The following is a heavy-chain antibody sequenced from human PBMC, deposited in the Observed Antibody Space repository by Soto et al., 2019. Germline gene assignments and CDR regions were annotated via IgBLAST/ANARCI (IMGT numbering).Heavy chain of an antibody. D-gene: IGHD5-12*01. CDR3: ARDLSSRSGYDYWFDP. Sequence: SETLSLTCTVSGGSISSGDYYWSWIRQPPGKGLEWIGYIYYSGSTYYNPSLKSRVTISVDTSKNQFSLKLSSVTAADTAVYYCARDLSSRSGYDYWFDPWGQGTLVTVSS. J-gene: IGHJ5*02. CDR2: IYYSGST. CDR1: GGSISSGDYY. V-gene: IGHV4-30-4*01.